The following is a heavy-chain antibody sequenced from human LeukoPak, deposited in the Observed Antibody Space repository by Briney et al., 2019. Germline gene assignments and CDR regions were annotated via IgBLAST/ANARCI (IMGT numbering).Heavy chain of an antibody. CDR1: GFTFSSYS. CDR3: ARKVPSAQSDF. Sequence: PGGSLRLSCAVSGFTFSSYSMNWVRQAPGKGLEWVSAISGSSFWIYYADSVKGRFTISRDNAKNSLYLQMDSLRADDTAVYYCARKVPSAQSDFWGQGTLVTVSS. J-gene: IGHJ4*02. CDR2: ISGSSFWI. V-gene: IGHV3-21*01.